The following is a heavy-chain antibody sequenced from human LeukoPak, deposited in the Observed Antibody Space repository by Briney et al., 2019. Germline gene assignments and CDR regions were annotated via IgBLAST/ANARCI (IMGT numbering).Heavy chain of an antibody. CDR3: ARAVYWEGAFDI. J-gene: IGHJ3*02. Sequence: PSETLSLTCTVSGGSISSSSYYWGWIRQPPGKGLEWIGSIYYSGSTYHNPSPKSRVTISVDTSKNRFSLKLSSVTAADTAVYYCARAVYWEGAFDIWGQGTMVTVSS. V-gene: IGHV4-39*07. CDR2: IYYSGST. CDR1: GGSISSSSYY. D-gene: IGHD1-26*01.